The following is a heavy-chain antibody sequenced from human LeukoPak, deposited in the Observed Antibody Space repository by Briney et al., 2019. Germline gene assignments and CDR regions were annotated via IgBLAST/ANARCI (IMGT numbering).Heavy chain of an antibody. CDR1: GFTVRSNY. CDR2: FYSDGNT. Sequence: GGSLRLSCSASGFTVRSNYESWVRQVPGKGLEWVGVFYSDGNTYYADSVKGGFTISRDNSKNTLYLQMNSVRAEDTAVYYCARDRYCSGDCSFDYWGQGTLVTVSS. J-gene: IGHJ4*02. D-gene: IGHD2-21*02. CDR3: ARDRYCSGDCSFDY. V-gene: IGHV3-66*01.